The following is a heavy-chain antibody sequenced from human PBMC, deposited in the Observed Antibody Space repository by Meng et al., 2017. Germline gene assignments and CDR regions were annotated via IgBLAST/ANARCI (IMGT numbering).Heavy chain of an antibody. J-gene: IGHJ5*02. CDR3: ARDYGDYAWIAKRWFDP. CDR2: IITIFGTA. D-gene: IGHD4-17*01. CDR1: GGNFSSYA. V-gene: IGHV1-69*01. Sequence: QVQVVQARAELKKPGSSVKVSCKASGGNFSSYAISWVRQAPGQGLEWMGGIITIFGTANYAQKFQGRVKITADESTSTAYMELSSLRSEDTAVYYCARDYGDYAWIAKRWFDPWGQGTLVTVSS.